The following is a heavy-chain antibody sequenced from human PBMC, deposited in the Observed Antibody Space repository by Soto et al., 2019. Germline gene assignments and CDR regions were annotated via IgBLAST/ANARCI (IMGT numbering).Heavy chain of an antibody. CDR2: INGGDDSK. J-gene: IGHJ4*02. Sequence: EVQLWESGGGLVQPGGSLRLSCAVSGFTFRSSPMSWVRRAPGKGLEWASGINGGDDSKHYAESVRGRFTIIRENSKNTLLPKRNSLRVEDTAISYCAKDSHWGILSPTHDHWGQGTQVTVSS. V-gene: IGHV3-23*01. D-gene: IGHD3-16*01. CDR3: AKDSHWGILSPTHDH. CDR1: GFTFRSSP.